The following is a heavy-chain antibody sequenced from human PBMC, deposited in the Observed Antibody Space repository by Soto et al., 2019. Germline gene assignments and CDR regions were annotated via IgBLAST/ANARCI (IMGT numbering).Heavy chain of an antibody. V-gene: IGHV1-3*01. Sequence: ASVKVSCKASGYTFTSYAMHWVRQAPGQRLEWMGWINAGNGNTKYSRKFQGRVTITRDTSASTAYMELSSLRSEDTAVYYCARAIAAAAFGPWGQGTLVTV. CDR1: GYTFTSYA. D-gene: IGHD6-13*01. J-gene: IGHJ5*02. CDR3: ARAIAAAAFGP. CDR2: INAGNGNT.